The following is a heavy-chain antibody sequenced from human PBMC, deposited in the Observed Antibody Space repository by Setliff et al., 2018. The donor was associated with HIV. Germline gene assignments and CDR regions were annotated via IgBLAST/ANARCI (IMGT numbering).Heavy chain of an antibody. CDR2: IYIYNSGST. V-gene: IGHV4-59*12. J-gene: IGHJ5*02. CDR1: GGSFSGYY. Sequence: TSETLSLTCSVSGGSFSGYYWSWIRQPPGKGLEWIGYIYIYNSGSTNYNPSLTSRVTISADTSRNQFSLKLTSVTAADTAVYYCARGGRSTVATWAWFDPWGQGTLVTVSS. CDR3: ARGGRSTVATWAWFDP. D-gene: IGHD4-4*01.